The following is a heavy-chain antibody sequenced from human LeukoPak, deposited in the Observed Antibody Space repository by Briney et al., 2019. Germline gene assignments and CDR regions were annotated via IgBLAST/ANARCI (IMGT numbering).Heavy chain of an antibody. CDR2: INQDGSEE. CDR3: ARDGIRFLEWLRAYYFDY. CDR1: GFTFSSYW. V-gene: IGHV3-7*05. Sequence: PGGSLRLSCAASGFTFSSYWMSWVRQAPGKGLEWVANINQDGSEEYYVDSVKGRFTISRDNAKNSLYLQMNSLRAEDTAVYYCARDGIRFLEWLRAYYFDYWGQGTLVTVSS. J-gene: IGHJ4*02. D-gene: IGHD3-3*01.